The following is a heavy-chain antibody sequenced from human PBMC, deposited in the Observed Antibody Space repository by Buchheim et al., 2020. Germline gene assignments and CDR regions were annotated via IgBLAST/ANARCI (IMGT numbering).Heavy chain of an antibody. CDR1: GGSFSGYY. CDR3: ARGRSIAARRFFDY. D-gene: IGHD6-6*01. Sequence: QVQLQQWGAGLLKPSETLSLTCAVYGGSFSGYYWSWIRQPPGKGLEWIGEINHSGSTNYNPSLKSRVTISVDTSKNQFSLKLSSVTDADTAVYYCARGRSIAARRFFDYWGQGTL. V-gene: IGHV4-34*01. J-gene: IGHJ4*02. CDR2: INHSGST.